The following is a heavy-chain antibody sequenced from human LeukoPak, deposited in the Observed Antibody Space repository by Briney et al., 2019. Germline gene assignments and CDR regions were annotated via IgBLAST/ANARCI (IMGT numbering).Heavy chain of an antibody. CDR1: GFIFTSYG. CDR2: IRYDGSIK. Sequence: GGSLRLSCAASGFIFTSYGMHWVRQAPGKGLEWVAFIRYDGSIKFYADSVKGRFTISRDNSRNTLYLQMNSLRAEDTAVYYCAKDSRHRIVGTTTFLDYWGQGTLVTGSS. J-gene: IGHJ4*02. V-gene: IGHV3-30*02. D-gene: IGHD1-26*01. CDR3: AKDSRHRIVGTTTFLDY.